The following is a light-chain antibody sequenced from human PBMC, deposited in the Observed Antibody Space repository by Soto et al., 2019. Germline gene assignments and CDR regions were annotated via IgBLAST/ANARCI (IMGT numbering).Light chain of an antibody. Sequence: GDRVAITCRASQRLSSRLAWYQQNPGRAPKLLIYDASNLESGVPSRFSGSASGTEFTLTISSLPPDDFATYYCQHYNSHSLTFGGGTKVELK. CDR3: QHYNSHSLT. CDR2: DAS. J-gene: IGKJ4*01. CDR1: QRLSSR. V-gene: IGKV1-5*01.